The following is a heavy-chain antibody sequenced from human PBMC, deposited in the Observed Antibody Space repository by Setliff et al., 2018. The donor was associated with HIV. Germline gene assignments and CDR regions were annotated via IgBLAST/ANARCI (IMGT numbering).Heavy chain of an antibody. D-gene: IGHD2-15*01. CDR1: GFSINSNYY. Sequence: SETLSLTCNVSGFSINSNYYWSWIRQPPGKGLQWVGSVRQDGDIYFNPSLRSRVVMSVDTSKNQFSLNLTSVTAADTSVFYCARGGKSGKFDYWGQGSLVTVSS. V-gene: IGHV4-38-2*02. CDR3: ARGGKSGKFDY. J-gene: IGHJ4*02. CDR2: VRQDGDI.